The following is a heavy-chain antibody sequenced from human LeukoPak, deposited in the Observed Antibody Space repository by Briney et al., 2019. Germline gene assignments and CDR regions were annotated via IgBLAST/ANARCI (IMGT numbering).Heavy chain of an antibody. CDR3: ARGADYSNYGVFDY. Sequence: SETLSLTCTVSGGSISSYYWSWIRQPPGKGLEWIGYIYYSGSTYYNPSLKSRVTISVDTSKNQFSLKLSSVTAADTAVYYCARGADYSNYGVFDYWGQGTLVTVSS. CDR1: GGSISSYY. CDR2: IYYSGST. J-gene: IGHJ4*02. D-gene: IGHD4-11*01. V-gene: IGHV4-59*12.